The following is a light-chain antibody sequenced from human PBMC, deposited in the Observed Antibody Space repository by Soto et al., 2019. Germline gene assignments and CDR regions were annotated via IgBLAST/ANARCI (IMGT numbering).Light chain of an antibody. CDR3: QQYGTLPTT. CDR2: GAS. J-gene: IGKJ3*01. CDR1: QSVSSSY. Sequence: EIVLTQSPGTLSLSPGERATLSCRASQSVSSSYLAWYRQKPGQAPSLLIYGASNRVTGIPDRFSGSGSGTDFTLTISRLEPEDFTVYYCQQYGTLPTTFGPGTKVDIK. V-gene: IGKV3-20*01.